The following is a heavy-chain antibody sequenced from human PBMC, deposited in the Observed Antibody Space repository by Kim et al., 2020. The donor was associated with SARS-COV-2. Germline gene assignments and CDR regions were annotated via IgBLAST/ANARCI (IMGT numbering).Heavy chain of an antibody. D-gene: IGHD6-19*01. J-gene: IGHJ6*02. CDR2: IYYPGST. Sequence: SETLSLTCTVSGVSITSDSFNWDWIRQPPGKGLEWIGSIYYPGSTYYNPSLKSRVTISADTSKNQFSLQLSSVTAADTAVYYCARRGSGWFHYVMDVWGQGTTVTVSS. CDR3: ARRGSGWFHYVMDV. CDR1: GVSITSDSFN. V-gene: IGHV4-39*01.